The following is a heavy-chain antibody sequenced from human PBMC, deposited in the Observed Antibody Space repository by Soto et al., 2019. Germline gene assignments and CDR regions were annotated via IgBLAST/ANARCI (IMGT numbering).Heavy chain of an antibody. Sequence: GASVKVSCKASGGTFSSYAISWVRQAPGQGLEWMGGIIPIFGTANYAQKFQGRVTITADESTSTAYMELSSLRSEDTAVYYCARGLQQLVLGYFQHWGQGTRVTVS. CDR3: ARGLQQLVLGYFQH. V-gene: IGHV1-69*13. CDR1: GGTFSSYA. CDR2: IIPIFGTA. J-gene: IGHJ1*01. D-gene: IGHD6-13*01.